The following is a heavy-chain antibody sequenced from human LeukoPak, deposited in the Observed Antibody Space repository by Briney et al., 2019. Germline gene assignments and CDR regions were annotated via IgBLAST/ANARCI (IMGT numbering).Heavy chain of an antibody. Sequence: PSETLSLTFTVSGGSISSYYWSWIRQPPGKGLEWIGYIYYSGSTNYNPSLKSRVTISVDTSKNQFSLKLSSVTAADTAVYYCARGSGQLAYYYMDVWGKGTTVTVSS. J-gene: IGHJ6*03. CDR1: GGSISSYY. CDR2: IYYSGST. CDR3: ARGSGQLAYYYMDV. D-gene: IGHD6-6*01. V-gene: IGHV4-59*01.